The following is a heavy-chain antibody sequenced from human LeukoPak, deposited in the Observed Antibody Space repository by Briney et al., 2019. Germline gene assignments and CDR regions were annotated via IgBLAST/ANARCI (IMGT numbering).Heavy chain of an antibody. V-gene: IGHV4-59*01. CDR1: GDSINGFY. CDR2: IYYSGNT. Sequence: SETLSLTCTVSGDSINGFYWNWIRQPPGKGLEWIGYIYYSGNTNYDPSLKSRVTMSVDTSTNQFSLKLSSVTAADTAVYYCASSKTPWIQLWFFDIWGQGTMVTVSS. CDR3: ASSKTPWIQLWFFDI. D-gene: IGHD5-18*01. J-gene: IGHJ3*02.